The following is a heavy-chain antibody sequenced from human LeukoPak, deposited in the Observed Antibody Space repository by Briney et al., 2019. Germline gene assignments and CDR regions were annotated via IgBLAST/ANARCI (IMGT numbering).Heavy chain of an antibody. J-gene: IGHJ5*02. D-gene: IGHD6-6*01. Sequence: SVKVSCKASGGTFSSYAISWVRQAPGQGLEWMGGIIPIFGTANYAQKFQGRVTITTDESTSTAYMELSSLRSEDTAVYYCARGREYSSSQNYNWFNPWGQGTLVTVSS. CDR3: ARGREYSSSQNYNWFNP. CDR2: IIPIFGTA. V-gene: IGHV1-69*05. CDR1: GGTFSSYA.